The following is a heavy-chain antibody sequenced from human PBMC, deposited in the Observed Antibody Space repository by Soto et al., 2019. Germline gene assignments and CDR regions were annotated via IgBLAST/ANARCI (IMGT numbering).Heavy chain of an antibody. CDR2: INTGGTYK. V-gene: IGHV3-21*01. J-gene: IGHJ1*01. Sequence: EVQLVESGGGLVKPGGSLRVSCATSGFTFSSYSMNWVRQAPGKGLEWVSSINTGGTYKFYADSVKGRFTISRDNAKNSLFLQMNSLRAEDTAVYYCAGEMAAIQDLQHWGQGTLVTVSS. D-gene: IGHD6-19*01. CDR1: GFTFSSYS. CDR3: AGEMAAIQDLQH.